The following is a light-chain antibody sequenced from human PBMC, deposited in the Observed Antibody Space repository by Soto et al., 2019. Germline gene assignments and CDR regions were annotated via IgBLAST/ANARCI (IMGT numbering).Light chain of an antibody. J-gene: IGKJ2*01. CDR1: QSIGSC. V-gene: IGKV1-5*01. CDR2: DAS. CDR3: QQYKSFSPYT. Sequence: DIQMTQSPSTLSASVGDRVTITCRASQSIGSCLAWYQQKPGKAPKLLIYDASTLGSGVPSTFSASGSETEFTLTISILQADDSATYYCQQYKSFSPYTFGQGTRLEIK.